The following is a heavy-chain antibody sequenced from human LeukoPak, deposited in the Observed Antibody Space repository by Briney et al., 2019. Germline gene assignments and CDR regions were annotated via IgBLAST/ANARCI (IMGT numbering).Heavy chain of an antibody. Sequence: GGSLRLSCAASGFTFSNAWMSWVRQAPGKGLEWVGRIKSKTDGGTTDYAAPVKGRFTISRDDSKNTLYLQMSSLKTEDTAVYYCTTPPDHSSSWRINDYYGMDVWGQGTTVTVSS. CDR2: IKSKTDGGTT. CDR1: GFTFSNAW. V-gene: IGHV3-15*01. CDR3: TTPPDHSSSWRINDYYGMDV. D-gene: IGHD6-13*01. J-gene: IGHJ6*02.